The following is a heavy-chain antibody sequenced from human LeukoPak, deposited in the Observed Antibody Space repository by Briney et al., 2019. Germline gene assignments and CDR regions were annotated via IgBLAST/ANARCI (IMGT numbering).Heavy chain of an antibody. J-gene: IGHJ4*02. CDR3: ATFEIYGGLESFDY. CDR1: S. CDR2: FHHGEGET. Sequence: SMHWVRQAPGKGLEWMGAFHHGEGETIYAQNFQGRITETAYMELISLTSEDTAVHYCATFEIYGGLESFDYWGQGTPVTVSS. D-gene: IGHD3-16*01. V-gene: IGHV1-24*01.